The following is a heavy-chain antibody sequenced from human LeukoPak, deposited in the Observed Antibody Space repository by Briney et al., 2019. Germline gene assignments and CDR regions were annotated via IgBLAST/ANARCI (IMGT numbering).Heavy chain of an antibody. CDR3: ARHGAKDGTGYYPGWLQH. CDR1: GFTFSDYY. V-gene: IGHV3-11*06. D-gene: IGHD3-22*01. J-gene: IGHJ1*01. CDR2: ISSSSSYT. Sequence: GGSLRLSCAASGFTFSDYYMSWIRQAPGKGLEWVSFISSSSSYTNYADSVQGRFTISRDNAKNSLYLQMNSLRAEDTAVYFCARHGAKDGTGYYPGWLQHWGQGTLVIVSS.